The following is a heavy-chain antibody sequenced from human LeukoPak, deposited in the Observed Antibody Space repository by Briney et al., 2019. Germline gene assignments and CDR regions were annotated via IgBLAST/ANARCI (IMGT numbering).Heavy chain of an antibody. V-gene: IGHV4-59*01. Sequence: SETLSLTCTVSGGSISSYDWSWIRQPPGKGLEWIGYIYYSGSTNYNPSLKSRVTISVDTSKNQFSLKLSSVTAADTAVYYCARGGGYSIPRYGMDVWGQGTTVTVSS. D-gene: IGHD6-13*01. J-gene: IGHJ6*02. CDR3: ARGGGYSIPRYGMDV. CDR2: IYYSGST. CDR1: GGSISSYD.